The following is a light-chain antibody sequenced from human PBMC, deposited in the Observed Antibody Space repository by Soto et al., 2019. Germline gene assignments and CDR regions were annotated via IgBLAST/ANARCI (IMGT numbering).Light chain of an antibody. V-gene: IGLV2-14*02. CDR1: NNDVGGYKL. CDR2: EGS. J-gene: IGLJ2*01. Sequence: QSALTQPASVSGSPGQSITISCTGTNNDVGGYKLVSWYQQHPGKVPKVVIYEGSKRPSGVPDRFSGSKSGNTASLTVSGLQAEDEAEYYCSSYAASDSFVVFGGGTQLTVL. CDR3: SSYAASDSFVV.